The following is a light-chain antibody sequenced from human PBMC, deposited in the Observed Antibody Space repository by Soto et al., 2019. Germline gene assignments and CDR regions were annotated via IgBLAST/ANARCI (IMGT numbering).Light chain of an antibody. CDR2: DAS. CDR3: QHYSSSPKT. CDR1: QTVSSNY. Sequence: EIVLTQSPGTLSLSPGERATLSCRASQTVSSNYFAWYQQKPGQAPRLLIYDASTRATGIPDRFSGSGSGTDFTLTITRLEPEDFALYYCQHYSSSPKTFGQGTKVEIK. J-gene: IGKJ1*01. V-gene: IGKV3-20*01.